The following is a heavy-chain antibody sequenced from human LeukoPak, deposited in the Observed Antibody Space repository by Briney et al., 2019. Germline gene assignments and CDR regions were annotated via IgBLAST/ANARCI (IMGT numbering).Heavy chain of an antibody. D-gene: IGHD6-13*01. CDR1: GGTFISYA. CDR3: ARGIAAAGPLYYYYYGMDV. CDR2: IIPIFGTA. V-gene: IGHV1-69*06. Sequence: SVKVSCKASGGTFISYAISWVRQAPGQGLEWMGGIIPIFGTANYAQKFQGRVTITADKSTSTAYMELSSLRSEDTAVYYCARGIAAAGPLYYYYYGMDVWGKGTTVTVSS. J-gene: IGHJ6*04.